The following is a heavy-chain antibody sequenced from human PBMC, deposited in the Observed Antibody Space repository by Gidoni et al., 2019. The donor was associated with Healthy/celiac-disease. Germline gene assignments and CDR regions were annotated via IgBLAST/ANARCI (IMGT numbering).Heavy chain of an antibody. D-gene: IGHD3-10*01. CDR3: AKAGGDVLLWFGERKDYFDY. J-gene: IGHJ4*02. V-gene: IGHV3-9*01. CDR2: ISWNSGSI. CDR1: GFTFDDYA. Sequence: EVQLVESGGGLVQPGRSLRLSCAAPGFTFDDYALHWVRQAPGKGLEWVSGISWNSGSIGYADSVKGRFTISRDNAKNSLYLQMNSLRAEDTALYYCAKAGGDVLLWFGERKDYFDYWGQGTLVTVSS.